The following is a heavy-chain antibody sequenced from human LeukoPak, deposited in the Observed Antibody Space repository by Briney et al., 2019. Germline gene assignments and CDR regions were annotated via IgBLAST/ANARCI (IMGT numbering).Heavy chain of an antibody. J-gene: IGHJ6*03. Sequence: SETLSLTCTVSGGSISSYCWSWIRQPPGKGLEWIGYIYYSGSTNYNPSLKSRVTISVDTSKNQFSLKLSSVTAADTAVYYCARSRYYYYYYMDVWGKGPRSPSP. V-gene: IGHV4-59*01. CDR3: ARSRYYYYYYMDV. D-gene: IGHD1-14*01. CDR1: GGSISSYC. CDR2: IYYSGST.